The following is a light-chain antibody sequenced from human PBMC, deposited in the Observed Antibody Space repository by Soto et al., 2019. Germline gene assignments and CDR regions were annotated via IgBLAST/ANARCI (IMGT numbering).Light chain of an antibody. CDR1: QSVSSY. J-gene: IGKJ1*01. Sequence: EIVLTQSPATLSLSPGERATLSCRASQSVSSYLAWYQQKPGQAPRLLIYDASNRATGIPARFSGSGSGTDFTLTINSVQPEDFGIYYCQQSHSSPRTFGQGTTV. CDR3: QQSHSSPRT. CDR2: DAS. V-gene: IGKV3-11*01.